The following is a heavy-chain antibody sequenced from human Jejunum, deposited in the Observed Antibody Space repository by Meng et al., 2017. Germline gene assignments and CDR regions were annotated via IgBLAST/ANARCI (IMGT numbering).Heavy chain of an antibody. V-gene: IGHV4-4*02. CDR1: GGFSSIYW. Sequence: QVQRQGPGPGSVRPSGALSLTCAVSGGFSSIYWWSWLRQPPGKGLEWIGEMHQSGSSNYNPSLKSRLTMSVDESKNHFSLKLNSVTAADTAVYYCARGWKYAWFNWGQGTLVTVFS. CDR2: MHQSGSS. D-gene: IGHD1-7*01. CDR3: ARGWKYAWFN. J-gene: IGHJ4*02.